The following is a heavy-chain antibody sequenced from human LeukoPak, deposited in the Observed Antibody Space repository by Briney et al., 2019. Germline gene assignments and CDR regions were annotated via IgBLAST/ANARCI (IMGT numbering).Heavy chain of an antibody. V-gene: IGHV1-69*13. CDR3: ARLLNSYFDY. J-gene: IGHJ4*02. CDR1: GGTLSSYA. Sequence: GASVKVSCKASGGTLSSYAISWVRQAPGQGLEWMGGIIPIFGTANYAQKFQGRVTITADESTSTAYMELSSLRSEDTAVYYCARLLNSYFDYWGQGTLVTVSS. CDR2: IIPIFGTA. D-gene: IGHD1-1*01.